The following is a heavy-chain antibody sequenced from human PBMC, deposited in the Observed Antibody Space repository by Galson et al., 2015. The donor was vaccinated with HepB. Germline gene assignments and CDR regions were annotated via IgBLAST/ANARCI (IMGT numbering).Heavy chain of an antibody. CDR1: GFTFSDHY. Sequence: SLRLSCAASGFTFSDHYMDWVRQAPGKGLEWVGRTKNKASSYATEYAASVKGRFSISRDDSENSLYLQMNNLETEDTAVYYCGRAGRDGYNLWDWGQGTLVTVSS. J-gene: IGHJ4*02. CDR2: TKNKASSYAT. V-gene: IGHV3-72*01. D-gene: IGHD5-24*01. CDR3: GRAGRDGYNLWD.